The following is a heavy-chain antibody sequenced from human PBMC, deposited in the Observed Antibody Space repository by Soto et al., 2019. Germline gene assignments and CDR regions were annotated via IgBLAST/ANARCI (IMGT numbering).Heavy chain of an antibody. V-gene: IGHV4-30-4*01. CDR1: GGFIDSGAHY. CDR3: ARFDVERLGYGMDV. D-gene: IGHD1-1*01. J-gene: IGHJ6*02. CDR2: IYYDGNS. Sequence: ASETLCLTCTVAGGFIDSGAHYWSWIRQPPGKGLEWIGYIYYDGNSYYNPSLKSRVTMSVDTSKNQFSLKLSSVTAADTAVYYCARFDVERLGYGMDVWGQGTTVTVSS.